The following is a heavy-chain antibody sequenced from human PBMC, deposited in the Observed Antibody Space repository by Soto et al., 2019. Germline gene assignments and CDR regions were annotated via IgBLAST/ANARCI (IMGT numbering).Heavy chain of an antibody. CDR1: GASISSSY. CDR3: ARVWGLDYIDS. J-gene: IGHJ4*02. Sequence: PSATLSLTGTVSGASISSSYWSWIRRPPGKGLEWIGYIYHSGSTKYNPSLKSRVTISVDTSKNQFSVKLSSVTAADTAVYYCARVWGLDYIDSWGQGTRVTVSS. D-gene: IGHD7-27*01. V-gene: IGHV4-59*01. CDR2: IYHSGST.